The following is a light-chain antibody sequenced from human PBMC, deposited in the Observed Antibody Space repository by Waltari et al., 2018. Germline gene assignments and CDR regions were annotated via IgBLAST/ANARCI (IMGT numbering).Light chain of an antibody. Sequence: DIVLTQSPGTLSLSPGERATLSCRAAQSVPTNYLAWYQQKPGQAPRLLFYGASRRATGIPDRFSGSGSGTDFTLTISRLEPEDSAVYYCQQYGSSSWTFGQGTKVEIK. CDR3: QQYGSSSWT. CDR2: GAS. J-gene: IGKJ1*01. CDR1: QSVPTNY. V-gene: IGKV3-20*01.